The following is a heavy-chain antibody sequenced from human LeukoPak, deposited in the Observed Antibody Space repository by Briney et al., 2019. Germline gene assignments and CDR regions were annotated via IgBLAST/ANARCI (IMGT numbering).Heavy chain of an antibody. CDR1: GFVFSSYS. D-gene: IGHD2-8*01. CDR2: ISSSGHHI. J-gene: IGHJ6*02. CDR3: ARQKGYCSNGVCLDYQYYGMDV. Sequence: PGGSLRLPCAVSGFVFSSYSMNWVRQAPGKGLEWVASISSSGHHIYYADAVKGRFNISRDNAKNSLSLHMNSLGAEDTALYYCARQKGYCSNGVCLDYQYYGMDVWGQGTTVTVSS. V-gene: IGHV3-21*01.